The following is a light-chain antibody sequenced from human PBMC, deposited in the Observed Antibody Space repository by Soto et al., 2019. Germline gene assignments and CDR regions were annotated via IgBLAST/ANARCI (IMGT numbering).Light chain of an antibody. CDR1: QSISSW. J-gene: IGKJ1*01. CDR2: KAS. CDR3: QQYNIYPWT. Sequence: DIQMTHSPSTLSASVGDRVTLTCRASQSISSWLAWFQQKPGKAPKLLIYKASSLESGVPSRFSGSGSGTDFTLTTSSLQPDDFATYYCQQYNIYPWTFGQGTKVDIK. V-gene: IGKV1-5*03.